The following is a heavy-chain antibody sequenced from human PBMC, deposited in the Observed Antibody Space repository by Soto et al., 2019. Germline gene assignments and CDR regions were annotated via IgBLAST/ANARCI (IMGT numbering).Heavy chain of an antibody. V-gene: IGHV4-31*03. CDR1: VGSISSDGYY. CDR2: IFYSGTI. Sequence: PSESLSLTCTVSVGSISSDGYYWSWILQHPGKGLEWIGYIFYSGTIYYNPSLKSRVTISVDSSKKQFSLKLTSVTAADTAVYYCTREGRINESDLDYWGQGTLVTVSS. J-gene: IGHJ4*02. CDR3: TREGRINESDLDY.